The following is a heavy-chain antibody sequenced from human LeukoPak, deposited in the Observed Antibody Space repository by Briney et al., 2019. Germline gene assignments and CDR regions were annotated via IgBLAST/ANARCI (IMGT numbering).Heavy chain of an antibody. CDR2: ISYDGRNK. CDR3: AKDLAGYSNDRDFGMDI. J-gene: IGHJ6*02. D-gene: IGHD4-11*01. V-gene: IGHV3-30*18. Sequence: PGGSLRLSCAAFGFTFSSYAMSWVRQAPGKGPEWVAVISYDGRNKFYADSVKGRFTISRDNSKNTLYLQMNSLGAEDTALYHCAKDLAGYSNDRDFGMDIWGQGTTVTVSS. CDR1: GFTFSSYA.